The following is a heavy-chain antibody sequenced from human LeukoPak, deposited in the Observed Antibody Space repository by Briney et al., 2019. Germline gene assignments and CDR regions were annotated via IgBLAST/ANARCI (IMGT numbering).Heavy chain of an antibody. J-gene: IGHJ6*03. D-gene: IGHD1-26*01. Sequence: SQTLSLTCTVSGGSISSGSYYWSWIRQPAGKGLEWIGRIYTSGSTNYNPSLKSRVTISVDTSKNQFSLKLSSVTAADTAVYYCARSPLALGASYYYYMDVWGKGTTVTVSS. V-gene: IGHV4-61*02. CDR1: GGSISSGSYY. CDR3: ARSPLALGASYYYYMDV. CDR2: IYTSGST.